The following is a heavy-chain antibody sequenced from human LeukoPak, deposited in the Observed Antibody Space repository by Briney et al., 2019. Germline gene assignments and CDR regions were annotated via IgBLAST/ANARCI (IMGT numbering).Heavy chain of an antibody. CDR1: GGSITGYS. Sequence: KSSETLSLTCTVSGGSITGYSWSWFRQSPVKGLEWIGYISYRGATNSNPSRKSRVTVSLDMSKNQFSLKLNSVTAADTAVYYCARGTAAVYWGQGTLVTVSS. J-gene: IGHJ4*02. CDR3: ARGTAAVY. CDR2: ISYRGAT. V-gene: IGHV4-59*01. D-gene: IGHD6-25*01.